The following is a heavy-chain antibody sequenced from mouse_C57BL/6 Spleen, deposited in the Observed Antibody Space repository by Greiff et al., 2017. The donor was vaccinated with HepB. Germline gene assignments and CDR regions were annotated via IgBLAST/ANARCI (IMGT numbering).Heavy chain of an antibody. Sequence: EVKLVESGPGLVKPSQSLSLTCSVTGYSITSGYYWNWIRQFPGNKLEWMGYISYDGSNNYNPSLKNRISITRDTSKNQFFLKLNSVTTEDTATYYCAREGLTRYFDVWGTGTTVTVSS. CDR3: AREGLTRYFDV. J-gene: IGHJ1*03. CDR2: ISYDGSN. D-gene: IGHD3-1*01. CDR1: GYSITSGYY. V-gene: IGHV3-6*01.